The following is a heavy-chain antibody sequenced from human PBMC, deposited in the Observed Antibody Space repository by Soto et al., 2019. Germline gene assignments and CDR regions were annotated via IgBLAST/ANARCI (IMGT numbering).Heavy chain of an antibody. J-gene: IGHJ4*02. D-gene: IGHD2-2*01. V-gene: IGHV4-34*01. CDR1: GGSFSAYY. Sequence: QVQLQQWGAGLLKPSDTLSLTCGVYGGSFSAYYWNWIRQPPGKGLEWIGEINHSGSTNYNPSLKSRVTMSVDTSKNQVSLKLSSVTAADTAVYYCARGLVYCSGTTSLRYSAYWRQGTLVTVSS. CDR2: INHSGST. CDR3: ARGLVYCSGTTSLRYSAY.